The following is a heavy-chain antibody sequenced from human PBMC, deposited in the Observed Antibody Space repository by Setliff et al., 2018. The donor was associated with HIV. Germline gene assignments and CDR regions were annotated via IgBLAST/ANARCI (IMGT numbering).Heavy chain of an antibody. CDR1: GGSFSGYY. Sequence: PSETLSLTCAVYGGSFSGYYWSWIRQPPGKGLEWIGEINHSGSTNYNPSLKSRVSISLDTSKNQFSLKLSSVTAADTAVYYCARGRGSYWGQGTLVTVSS. V-gene: IGHV4-34*01. CDR2: INHSGST. J-gene: IGHJ4*02. D-gene: IGHD1-26*01. CDR3: ARGRGSY.